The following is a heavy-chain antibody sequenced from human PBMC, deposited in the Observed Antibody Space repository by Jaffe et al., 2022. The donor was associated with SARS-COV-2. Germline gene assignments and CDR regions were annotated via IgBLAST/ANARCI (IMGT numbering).Heavy chain of an antibody. Sequence: EVQLVESGGGLVQPGGSLRLTCAASGFTFNTYRMSWVRQAPGKGLEWVANIKEDGSEKNYVDSVKGRFTISRDNAKNCLYLQMNSLRAEDTAVYYCAGVFVSYRDSPFGYWGQGNLVTVSS. CDR3: AGVFVSYRDSPFGY. CDR2: IKEDGSEK. D-gene: IGHD3-10*01. V-gene: IGHV3-7*03. J-gene: IGHJ4*02. CDR1: GFTFNTYR.